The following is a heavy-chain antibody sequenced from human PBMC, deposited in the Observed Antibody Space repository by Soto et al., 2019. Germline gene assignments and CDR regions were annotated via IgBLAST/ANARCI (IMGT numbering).Heavy chain of an antibody. Sequence: SGPTLVNPTQTLTLTCTFSGFSLSTSGVGVGWIRQPPGKALERLALIYWDDDKRYSPSLKSRLTITKDTSKNQVVLTMTNMDPVDTATYYCAHKYSLISLPMYSSSWGFYPWGQGTLVIVSS. CDR3: AHKYSLISLPMYSSSWGFYP. D-gene: IGHD6-13*01. CDR2: IYWDDDK. V-gene: IGHV2-5*02. J-gene: IGHJ5*02. CDR1: GFSLSTSGVG.